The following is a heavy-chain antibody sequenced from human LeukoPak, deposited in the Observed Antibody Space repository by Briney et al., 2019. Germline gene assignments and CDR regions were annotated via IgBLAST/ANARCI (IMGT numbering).Heavy chain of an antibody. CDR2: ISSSSSYI. Sequence: GGSLRLFCAASGFTFSSYSMNWVRQARGKGLEWGSSISSSSSYIYYADSVKGRFTISRDNAKNSLYLKMNSMRAEDTAVYYCARDQLTSFDWLLPQYSPNWFDPWGQGTLVTVSS. CDR1: GFTFSSYS. D-gene: IGHD3-9*01. CDR3: ARDQLTSFDWLLPQYSPNWFDP. J-gene: IGHJ5*02. V-gene: IGHV3-21*01.